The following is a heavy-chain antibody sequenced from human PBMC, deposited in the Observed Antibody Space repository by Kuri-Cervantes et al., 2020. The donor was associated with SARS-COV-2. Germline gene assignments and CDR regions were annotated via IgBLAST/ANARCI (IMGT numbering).Heavy chain of an antibody. J-gene: IGHJ6*02. V-gene: IGHV1-24*01. D-gene: IGHD4-23*01. CDR1: GYTLTELS. Sequence: GGSLRLSCKVSGYTLTELSMHWVRQAPGKGLEWMGGFDPEDGETIYAQKFQGRVTMTRDTSTSTVYMELSSLRSEDTAVYYCARDPTVVNSNYYYYGMDVWGQGTTVTVSS. CDR2: FDPEDGET. CDR3: ARDPTVVNSNYYYYGMDV.